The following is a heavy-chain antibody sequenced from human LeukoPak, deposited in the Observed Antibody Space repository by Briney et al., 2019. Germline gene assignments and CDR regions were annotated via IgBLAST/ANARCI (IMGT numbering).Heavy chain of an antibody. CDR1: GFTFSSYW. D-gene: IGHD6-19*01. CDR3: ARDRGGSGWYYLDY. Sequence: PGGSLRLSCAASGFTFSSYWMSWVRQAPGKGLEWVANIKQDGSEKYYVDSVKGRFTISRDNAKNSLYLQMNSLRAEGTAVYYCARDRGGSGWYYLDYWGQGTLVTVSS. J-gene: IGHJ4*02. V-gene: IGHV3-7*05. CDR2: IKQDGSEK.